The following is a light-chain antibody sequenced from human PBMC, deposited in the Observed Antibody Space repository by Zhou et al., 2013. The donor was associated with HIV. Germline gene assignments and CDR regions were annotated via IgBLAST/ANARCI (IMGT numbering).Light chain of an antibody. CDR1: QSISRY. V-gene: IGKV1-39*01. CDR3: QQSYTTPET. J-gene: IGKJ4*01. Sequence: DIQMTQSPSSLSASVGDRVTITCRASQSISRYLNWYQQKPGKAPKLLIYAASSLQSGVPSRLSGSGYGTDFTLTISSLQPEDFANYYCQQSYTTPETFGGGPRWRSN. CDR2: AAS.